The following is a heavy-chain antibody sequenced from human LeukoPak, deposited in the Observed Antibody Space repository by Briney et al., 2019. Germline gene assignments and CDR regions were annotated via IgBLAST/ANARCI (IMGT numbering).Heavy chain of an antibody. V-gene: IGHV3-30*02. J-gene: IGHJ4*02. D-gene: IGHD6-19*01. CDR2: IRYDGSNK. CDR3: AKSGRGYSSGWPFDY. Sequence: AGGSLRLSCAVSGFTFSNYAMHWVRQAPGKGLEWVAFIRYDGSNKYYADSVKGRFTISRDNSKNTLYLQMNSLRAEDTAVYYCAKSGRGYSSGWPFDYWGQGTLVTVSS. CDR1: GFTFSNYA.